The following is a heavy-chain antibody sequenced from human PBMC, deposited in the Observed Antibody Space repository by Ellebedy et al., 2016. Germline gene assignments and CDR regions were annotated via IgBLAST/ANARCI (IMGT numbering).Heavy chain of an antibody. CDR2: IYYSGST. CDR1: GGSISSYY. V-gene: IGHV4-59*12. CDR3: ARYRGFSYDFNWFDP. Sequence: SETLSLTCTVSGGSISSYYWSWIRQPPGKGLEWIGYIYYSGSTNYNPSLKSRVTISVDTSKNQFSLKLSSVTAADTAVYYCARYRGFSYDFNWFDPWGQGTLVTVSS. D-gene: IGHD5-18*01. J-gene: IGHJ5*02.